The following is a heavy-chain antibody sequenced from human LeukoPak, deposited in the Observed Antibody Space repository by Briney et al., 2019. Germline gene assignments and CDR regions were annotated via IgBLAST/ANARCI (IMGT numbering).Heavy chain of an antibody. V-gene: IGHV4-59*08. CDR2: IYYSGST. D-gene: IGHD3-10*01. J-gene: IGHJ4*02. CDR1: GGSISSYY. Sequence: PSETLSLTCTVSGGSISSYYWSWIRQPPGKGLEWIGYIYYSGSTNYNPSLKSRVTISVDTSKNQFSLKLSSVTAADTAVYYCARRGVAPLFDYWGQGTLVTVSS. CDR3: ARRGVAPLFDY.